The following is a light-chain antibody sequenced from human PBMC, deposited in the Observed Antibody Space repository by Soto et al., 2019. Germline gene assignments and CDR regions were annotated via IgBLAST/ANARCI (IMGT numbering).Light chain of an antibody. CDR1: QSISSW. J-gene: IGKJ2*01. CDR3: KQYRSWYT. V-gene: IGKV1-5*03. Sequence: DIQMTQSPSTLFASVGDRVTITCRASQSISSWLAWYQQKPGKAPKFLIYKASSLESGVPSRFSGSGSGTEFTLPISSLQPYDVATYYCKQYRSWYTFGQGTKLEIK. CDR2: KAS.